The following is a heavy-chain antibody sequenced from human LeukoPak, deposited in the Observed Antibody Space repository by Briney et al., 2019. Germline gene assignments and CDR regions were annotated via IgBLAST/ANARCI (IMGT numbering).Heavy chain of an antibody. CDR2: IYYSGST. D-gene: IGHD3-16*01. V-gene: IGHV4-59*08. CDR3: ARSTPLRDTYYFDY. Sequence: PSETPSLTCTVSSGSISSYYWSWIRQPPGKGLEWIGYIYYSGSTNYNPSLKSRVTISVDTSKNQFSLKLSSVTAADTAVYYCARSTPLRDTYYFDYWGQGTLVTVSS. CDR1: SGSISSYY. J-gene: IGHJ4*02.